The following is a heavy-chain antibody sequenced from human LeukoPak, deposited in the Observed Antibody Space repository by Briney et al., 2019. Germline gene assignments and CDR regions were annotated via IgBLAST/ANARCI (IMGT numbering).Heavy chain of an antibody. CDR2: IYYSGST. V-gene: IGHV4-59*01. CDR1: GGSISSYY. D-gene: IGHD4-17*01. CDR3: ARDRRGLRYDY. Sequence: PSETLSLTCTVSGGSISSYYWSWIRQPPGKGLEWIGYIYYSGSTNYNPSLKSRVTISVDTSKNQFSLKLSSVTAADTAVYYCARDRRGLRYDYWGQGTLVTVSS. J-gene: IGHJ4*02.